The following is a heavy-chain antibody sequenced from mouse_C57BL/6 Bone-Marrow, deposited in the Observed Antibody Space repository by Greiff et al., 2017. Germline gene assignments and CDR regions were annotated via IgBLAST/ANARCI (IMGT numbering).Heavy chain of an antibody. Sequence: EVKLQQSGPELVKPGASVKISCKASGYSFTDYNMNWVKQSNGKSLEWIGVINPNYGTTSYNQKFKGKATLTVDQSSSTAYMQLNSLTSEDSAVYYCARPDTTVVARDFDYWGQGTTLTVSS. J-gene: IGHJ2*01. V-gene: IGHV1-39*01. CDR2: INPNYGTT. CDR3: ARPDTTVVARDFDY. CDR1: GYSFTDYN. D-gene: IGHD1-1*01.